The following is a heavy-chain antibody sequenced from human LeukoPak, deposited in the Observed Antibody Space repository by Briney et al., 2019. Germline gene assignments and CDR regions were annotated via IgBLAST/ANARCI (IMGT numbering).Heavy chain of an antibody. CDR3: TSLYYYDSSGYLDY. CDR2: IKSKTDGGTT. J-gene: IGHJ4*02. V-gene: IGHV3-15*01. Sequence: GGSLRLSCAASGFTFSNAWMGWVRQAPGKGLEWVGRIKSKTDGGTTDYAAPVKGRFTISRDDSKNTLYLQMNSLKTEDTAVYYCTSLYYYDSSGYLDYWGQGTLVTVSS. CDR1: GFTFSNAW. D-gene: IGHD3-22*01.